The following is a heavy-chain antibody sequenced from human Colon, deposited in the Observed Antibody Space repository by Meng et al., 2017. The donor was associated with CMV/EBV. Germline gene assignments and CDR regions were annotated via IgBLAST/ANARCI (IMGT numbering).Heavy chain of an antibody. J-gene: IGHJ3*02. D-gene: IGHD3-22*01. CDR1: GFTFSSYA. CDR2: ISYDGSNK. Sequence: GESLKISCAASGFTFSSYAMHWVRQAPGKGLEWVAVISYDGSNKYYADSVKGRFTISRDNAKNSLYLQMNSLRAEDTAVYYCARGGLTYYYDSSGYPNRRYDAFDIWGQGTMVTVSS. CDR3: ARGGLTYYYDSSGYPNRRYDAFDI. V-gene: IGHV3-30-3*01.